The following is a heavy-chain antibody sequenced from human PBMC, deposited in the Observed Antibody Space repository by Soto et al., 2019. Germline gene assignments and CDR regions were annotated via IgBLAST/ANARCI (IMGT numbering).Heavy chain of an antibody. CDR1: GFTFSTHA. V-gene: IGHV3-30-3*01. Sequence: QVQLVESGGGVVQPGRSLRLSCAASGFTFSTHAMHWVRQAPGKGLECVAIVSFDGSNKYYADSVKGRFTISRDISKNTLYLQMSGLTPEDTAFYYCARDQTGITTAGGGRIDRWGQGTLVTVSS. J-gene: IGHJ5*02. CDR3: ARDQTGITTAGGGRIDR. D-gene: IGHD6-13*01. CDR2: VSFDGSNK.